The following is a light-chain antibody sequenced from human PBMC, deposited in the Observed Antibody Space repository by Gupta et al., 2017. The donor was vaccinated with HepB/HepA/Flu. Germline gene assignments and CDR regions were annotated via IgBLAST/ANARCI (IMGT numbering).Light chain of an antibody. Sequence: SYVLTQPPSVAVAPGKTARITCGGNNIGSKSVHWYQQKPGQAPVLVVYDDSDRPSGIPERFSGSNSGTTATLTISRVEAGDEADYYCQVWDRSSDHWVFGGGTKLTVL. CDR2: DDS. J-gene: IGLJ3*02. CDR1: NIGSKS. V-gene: IGLV3-21*03. CDR3: QVWDRSSDHWV.